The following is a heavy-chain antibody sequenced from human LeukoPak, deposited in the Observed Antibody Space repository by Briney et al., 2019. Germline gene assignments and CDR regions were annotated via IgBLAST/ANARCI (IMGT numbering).Heavy chain of an antibody. V-gene: IGHV3-33*01. CDR1: GFTFSIYG. D-gene: IGHD4-11*01. CDR3: ARDLDYSNYLFDY. Sequence: GRSLRLSRAASGFTFSIYGKRWVPQAPRKGLGWVAVIWYDGSNKYYADSVNGRFTIPRDNAKNSLYLQMNSLRAEDTAVYYCARDLDYSNYLFDYWGQGTLVTVSS. CDR2: IWYDGSNK. J-gene: IGHJ4*02.